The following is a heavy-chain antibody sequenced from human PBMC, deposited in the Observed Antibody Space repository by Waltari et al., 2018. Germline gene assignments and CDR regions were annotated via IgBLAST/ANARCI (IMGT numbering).Heavy chain of an antibody. CDR2: ISSSSSYI. D-gene: IGHD6-19*01. Sequence: EVQLVESGGGLVKPGGSLRLSCAASGFTFSSYSMNWVRQAPGKGLEWVSSISSSSSYIYYADSVKGRFTISRDNSKNTLYLQMNSLRAEDTAVYYCAKGDSSGWFHDAFDIWGQGTMVTVSS. CDR3: AKGDSSGWFHDAFDI. J-gene: IGHJ3*02. V-gene: IGHV3-21*01. CDR1: GFTFSSYS.